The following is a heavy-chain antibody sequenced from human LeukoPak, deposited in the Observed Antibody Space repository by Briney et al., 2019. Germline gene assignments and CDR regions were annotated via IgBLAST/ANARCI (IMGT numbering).Heavy chain of an antibody. V-gene: IGHV1-2*06. D-gene: IGHD4-17*01. J-gene: IGHJ4*02. CDR2: INPNSGGT. CDR3: ARDHPGDYFVDY. CDR1: GGTFSSYA. Sequence: ASVKVSCKASGGTFSSYAISWVRQAPGQGLEWMGRINPNSGGTNYAQKFQGRVTMTRDTSISTAYMELSRLRSDDTAVYYCARDHPGDYFVDYWGQGTLVTVSS.